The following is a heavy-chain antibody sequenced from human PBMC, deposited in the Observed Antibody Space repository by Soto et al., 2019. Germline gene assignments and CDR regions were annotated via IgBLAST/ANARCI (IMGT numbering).Heavy chain of an antibody. CDR2: IYWDDDE. CDR3: THSRTNHPLFDF. Sequence: QITLKESGPTLVKPTQTLTLTCTFSGFSLTTSGVGVGWIRQPPGKALEWLALIYWDDDERYSPSLKTRLTITKDTSNNQVVLTMTNLDPVDTATYFCTHSRTNHPLFDFWGQGTLVTVSS. V-gene: IGHV2-5*02. D-gene: IGHD2-8*01. CDR1: GFSLTTSGVG. J-gene: IGHJ4*02.